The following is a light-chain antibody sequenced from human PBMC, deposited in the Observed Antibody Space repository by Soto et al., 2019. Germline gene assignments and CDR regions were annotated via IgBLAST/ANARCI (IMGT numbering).Light chain of an antibody. CDR3: PSYTTPHPRV. Sequence: QSALTQPASVSGSPGQSITISCTGTSSDIGGYNSVSWYQQHPGKAPKLMIYDVTNRPSGISNRFSGSKSGNTASLTISGPQAEEGAVYYAPSYTTPHPRVFGTGTKLT. CDR2: DVT. J-gene: IGLJ1*01. V-gene: IGLV2-14*01. CDR1: SSDIGGYNS.